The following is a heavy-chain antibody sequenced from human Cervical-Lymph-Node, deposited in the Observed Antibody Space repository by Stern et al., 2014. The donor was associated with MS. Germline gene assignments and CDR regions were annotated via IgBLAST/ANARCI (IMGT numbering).Heavy chain of an antibody. Sequence: VQLVESGAEVKKPGSSVKVSCKASGGTFSSYAISWVRQAPGQGLEWMGGIIPIFGTANYAQKFQGRVTITADESTSTAYMELSSLRSEDTAVYYCARGKYVSITSDDAFDIWGQGTVVTVSS. V-gene: IGHV1-69*01. CDR3: ARGKYVSITSDDAFDI. CDR2: IIPIFGTA. D-gene: IGHD2-21*01. J-gene: IGHJ3*02. CDR1: GGTFSSYA.